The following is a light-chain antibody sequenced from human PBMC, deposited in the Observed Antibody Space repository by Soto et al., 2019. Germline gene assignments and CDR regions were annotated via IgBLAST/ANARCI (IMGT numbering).Light chain of an antibody. CDR2: DAS. CDR1: QSVSSY. Sequence: EIVLTQSPATLSLSPGERATLSCRASQSVSSYLAWYQQKPGQAPRLLIYDASNRATCIPARFSGSGSGTDFTLTISSLEPEDCAFYYCQQRRNWGTFGQGTKREIK. CDR3: QQRRNWGT. J-gene: IGKJ2*01. V-gene: IGKV3-11*01.